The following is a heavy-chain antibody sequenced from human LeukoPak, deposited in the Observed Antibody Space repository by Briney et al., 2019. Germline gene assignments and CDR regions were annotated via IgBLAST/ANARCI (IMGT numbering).Heavy chain of an antibody. CDR1: GGSISSYY. V-gene: IGHV4-59*01. Sequence: SETLSLTCTVSGGSISSYYWSWIRQPPGKGLEWIGYIYYSGSTNYNPSLKSRVTISVDTSKNQFSLKLSSVTAADTAVYYCARGHYYDKPLGYWGQGTLVTVSS. J-gene: IGHJ4*02. CDR3: ARGHYYDKPLGY. D-gene: IGHD3-22*01. CDR2: IYYSGST.